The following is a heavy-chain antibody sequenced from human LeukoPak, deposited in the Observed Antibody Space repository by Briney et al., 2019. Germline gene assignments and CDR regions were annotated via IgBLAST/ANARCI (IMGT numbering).Heavy chain of an antibody. D-gene: IGHD1-26*01. V-gene: IGHV4-39*07. J-gene: IGHJ4*02. CDR3: ARTVIDSGNYFDY. CDR2: IYYSGRT. Sequence: PSETLSLTCSVSGGSISSSSYYWGWIRQPPGKGLEWIGRIYYSGRTYYNPSLKSRVTISVDTSKNQFSLKLSSVTAADTAVYYCARTVIDSGNYFDYWGQGTLVTVSS. CDR1: GGSISSSSYY.